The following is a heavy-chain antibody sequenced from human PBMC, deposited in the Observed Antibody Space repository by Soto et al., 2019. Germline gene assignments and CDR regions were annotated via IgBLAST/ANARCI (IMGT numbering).Heavy chain of an antibody. V-gene: IGHV3-23*01. CDR3: AKRPGTYDY. J-gene: IGHJ4*02. Sequence: GGTLRLSCAASGFAFTNAWMSWVRQGPGKGLEWVSAISGSGGSTYYAGWVKGRFTISRDNSKNTLYLQMNSLRAEDTAVYYCAKRPGTYDYCDPGPLVTVSS. CDR1: GFAFTNAW. CDR2: ISGSGGST. D-gene: IGHD6-13*01.